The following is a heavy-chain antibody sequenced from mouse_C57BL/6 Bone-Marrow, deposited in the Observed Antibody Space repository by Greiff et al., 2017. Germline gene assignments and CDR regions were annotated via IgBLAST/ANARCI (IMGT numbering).Heavy chain of an antibody. J-gene: IGHJ2*01. CDR2: FYPRSGSP. D-gene: IGHD1-1*02. Sequence: VQLQQSGAELARPGASVKLSCTASGYTFTGYGLSWVKQRTGPGLEWIGEFYPRSGSPYSNEKFQGKATLTADKSSSTAYMELLSLTSEDSAVYFCARLWYLDYWGQGTTLTVSS. CDR3: ARLWYLDY. V-gene: IGHV1-81*01. CDR1: GYTFTGYG.